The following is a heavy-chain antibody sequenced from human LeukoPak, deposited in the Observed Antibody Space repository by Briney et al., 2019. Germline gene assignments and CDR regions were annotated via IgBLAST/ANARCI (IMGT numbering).Heavy chain of an antibody. CDR3: ARESEAAAGHFDY. V-gene: IGHV4-59*02. Sequence: SETLSLTCTVSGASVSSFDWSWIRQPPGKGLEWIGYIYYSGSTNYNPSLKSRVTISVDTSKNQFSLKLSSVTAADTAVYYCARESEAAAGHFDYWGQGTLVTVSS. CDR1: GASVSSFD. D-gene: IGHD6-13*01. J-gene: IGHJ4*02. CDR2: IYYSGST.